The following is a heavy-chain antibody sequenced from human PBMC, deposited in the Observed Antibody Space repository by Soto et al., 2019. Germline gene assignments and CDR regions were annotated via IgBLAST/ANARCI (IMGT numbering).Heavy chain of an antibody. CDR1: GDSITSSSYY. CDR2: IYYSGST. CDR3: ARQKLLYGTGRYFQH. V-gene: IGHV4-39*01. J-gene: IGHJ1*01. Sequence: QLQLQESGPGLVKPSETLSLTCTVSGDSITSSSYYWGWIRQPPGKGLEWIGSIYYSGSTYYNPSLNSRVIISVDTSKNQFSLNLNSVTAADTAVYYCARQKLLYGTGRYFQHWGQGTLVTVSS. D-gene: IGHD2-2*02.